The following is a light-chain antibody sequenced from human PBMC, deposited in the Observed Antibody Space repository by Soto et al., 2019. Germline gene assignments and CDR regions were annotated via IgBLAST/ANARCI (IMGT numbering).Light chain of an antibody. Sequence: EIVLTQSPATLSVSPGERATLSCRASRSVSSNLAWYQLKPGQAPRLLIYGASTRATGIPARFSGSRSGTEFTLTISSLQSEDFAVYYCQQYNNWPLTFGGGTKVEIK. J-gene: IGKJ4*01. V-gene: IGKV3-15*01. CDR1: RSVSSN. CDR2: GAS. CDR3: QQYNNWPLT.